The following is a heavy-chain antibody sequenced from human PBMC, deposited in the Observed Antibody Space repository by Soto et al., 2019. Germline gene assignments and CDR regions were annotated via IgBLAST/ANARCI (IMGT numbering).Heavy chain of an antibody. J-gene: IGHJ6*02. V-gene: IGHV3-73*01. Sequence: GGSLRLSCAASGFTFSGSAMHWVRQASGKGLEWVGRIRSKANSYATAYAASVKGRFTISRDDSKNTAYLQMNSLKTEDTAVYYCTRHDGSSWYDYYGMDVWGQGTTVTVS. CDR3: TRHDGSSWYDYYGMDV. CDR2: IRSKANSYAT. D-gene: IGHD6-13*01. CDR1: GFTFSGSA.